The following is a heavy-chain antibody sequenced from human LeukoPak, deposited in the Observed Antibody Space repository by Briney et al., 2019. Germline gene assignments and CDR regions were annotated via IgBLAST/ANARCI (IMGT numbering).Heavy chain of an antibody. CDR3: ARDLGYSSGWYYFDY. CDR2: IIPIFETA. CDR1: GGTFSSYA. Sequence: GASVKVSCKASGGTFSSYAISWVRQAPGQGLEWMGGIIPIFETANYAQKLQGRVTITADEFTSTAYMELNSLRSEDTAVYYCARDLGYSSGWYYFDYWGQGTLVTVSS. V-gene: IGHV1-69*13. D-gene: IGHD6-19*01. J-gene: IGHJ4*02.